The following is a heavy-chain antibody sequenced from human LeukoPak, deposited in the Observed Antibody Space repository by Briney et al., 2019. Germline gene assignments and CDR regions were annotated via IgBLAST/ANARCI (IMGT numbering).Heavy chain of an antibody. CDR2: IYSGGST. V-gene: IGHV3-53*01. CDR3: ARGLEGDYGDYGDSYYMDV. J-gene: IGHJ6*03. Sequence: HPGGSLRLSCAASGFTVSSNYMSWVRQAPGKGLEWVSVIYSGGSTYYADSVKGRFTISRDNSKNTLYLQMNSLRAEDTAVYYCARGLEGDYGDYGDSYYMDVWGKGTTVTVSS. D-gene: IGHD4-17*01. CDR1: GFTVSSNY.